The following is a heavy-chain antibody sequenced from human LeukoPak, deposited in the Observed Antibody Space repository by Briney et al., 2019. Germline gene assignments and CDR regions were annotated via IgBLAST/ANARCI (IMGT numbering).Heavy chain of an antibody. CDR1: GFTFSSSW. Sequence: GGSLRLSCAASGFTFSSSWMSWVRQVPGKGLEWVANIKQDGSEKYYVGSVKGRFTISRDNAKNSLYLQMDSLRAEDTAVYYCARDGPYSTSSTHPPWGQGTLVTVSS. J-gene: IGHJ5*02. CDR2: IKQDGSEK. V-gene: IGHV3-7*03. D-gene: IGHD6-6*01. CDR3: ARDGPYSTSSTHPP.